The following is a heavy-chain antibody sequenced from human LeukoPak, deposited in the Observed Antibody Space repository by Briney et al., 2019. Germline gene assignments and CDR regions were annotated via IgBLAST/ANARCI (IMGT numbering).Heavy chain of an antibody. D-gene: IGHD2-15*01. CDR3: VKDGPLGSDF. V-gene: IGHV4-4*07. Sequence: SETLSLTCTISGASFSTYYWSWIRQPAGKGLEWIGRIYASGNTYKTPSLESRVTMSVDTSNNQFTLNLTSVTGADTAMYYCVKDGPLGSDFWGQGTQVTVSS. CDR2: IYASGNT. J-gene: IGHJ4*02. CDR1: GASFSTYY.